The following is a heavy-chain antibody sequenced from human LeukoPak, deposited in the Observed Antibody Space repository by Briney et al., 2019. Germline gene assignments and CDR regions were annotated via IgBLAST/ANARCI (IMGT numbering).Heavy chain of an antibody. D-gene: IGHD1-26*01. J-gene: IGHJ4*02. Sequence: GGSLRLSCAASGFNVNSFEMTWVRQAPGLGLEFLSYISDSGGVIKYADSVKGRFIISRDSAENALYLQMNNLGADDTAVYFCAGGPQYTGSFPYWGQGTLVAVSS. CDR3: AGGPQYTGSFPY. CDR2: ISDSGGVI. V-gene: IGHV3-48*03. CDR1: GFNVNSFE.